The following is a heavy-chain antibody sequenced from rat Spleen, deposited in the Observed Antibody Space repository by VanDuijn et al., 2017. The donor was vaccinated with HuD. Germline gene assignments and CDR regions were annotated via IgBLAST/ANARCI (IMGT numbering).Heavy chain of an antibody. V-gene: IGHV2-43*01. J-gene: IGHJ3*01. D-gene: IGHD1-11*01. Sequence: QVHLKESGPGLVQPSQTLSLTCTVSGFSLTSYHVSWVRQSPGKGLEWMGVIWTAGSIAYNSLLKSRLSIRRDTSKSQVFLKMNSLQTEDTAMYFCTGIPNWFAYWGQGTLVTVSS. CDR3: TGIPNWFAY. CDR1: GFSLTSYH. CDR2: IWTAGSI.